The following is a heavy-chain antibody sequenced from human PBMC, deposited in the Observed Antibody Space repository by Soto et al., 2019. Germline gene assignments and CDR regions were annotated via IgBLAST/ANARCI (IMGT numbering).Heavy chain of an antibody. Sequence: GGSLRLSCAASGFTFSSYGMHWVRQAPGKGLEWVAVISYDGSNKYYADSVKGRFTISRDNSKNTLYLQMNSLRAEDTAVYYCAKGHYDFWSGYYPFDYWGQGTLVTVSS. V-gene: IGHV3-30*18. D-gene: IGHD3-3*01. CDR2: ISYDGSNK. CDR3: AKGHYDFWSGYYPFDY. CDR1: GFTFSSYG. J-gene: IGHJ4*02.